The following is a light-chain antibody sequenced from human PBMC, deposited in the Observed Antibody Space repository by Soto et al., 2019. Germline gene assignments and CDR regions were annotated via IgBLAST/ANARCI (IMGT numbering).Light chain of an antibody. CDR3: QQHFTAPLT. CDR2: WAS. V-gene: IGKV4-1*01. Sequence: DIVMTQSPDSLAVSLGERATINCKSSQSVLSTSNNKNYLSWHQQKPGQPPRPLIYWASTRESGVPDRFSGSGSGTDFTLTISSLQAEDVAIYYCQQHFTAPLTFGGGTKVDIK. CDR1: QSVLSTSNNKNY. J-gene: IGKJ4*01.